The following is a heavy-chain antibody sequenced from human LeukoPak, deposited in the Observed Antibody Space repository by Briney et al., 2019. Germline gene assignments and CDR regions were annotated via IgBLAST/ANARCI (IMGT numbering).Heavy chain of an antibody. Sequence: GASVKVSCKASGYTFTSYGISWVRQAPGQGLEWMGWISAYNGNTNYAQKLQGRVTMTTDTSTSTAYMELRSLRSDDTAVYYCARDPRPFLWFRELPEGYWGQGTLVTVSS. CDR2: ISAYNGNT. CDR3: ARDPRPFLWFRELPEGY. CDR1: GYTFTSYG. J-gene: IGHJ4*02. V-gene: IGHV1-18*01. D-gene: IGHD3-10*01.